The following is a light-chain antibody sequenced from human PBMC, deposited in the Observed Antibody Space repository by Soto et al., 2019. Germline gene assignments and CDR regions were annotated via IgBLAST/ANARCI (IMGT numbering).Light chain of an antibody. J-gene: IGKJ4*01. CDR2: GAS. V-gene: IGKV3D-15*01. CDR1: QSVSSY. CDR3: QQYDTWPLT. Sequence: EIVLTQSPATLSLSPGERATLSCRASQSVSSYLAWYQQKPGQAPRLLIYGASSRATGIPDRFSGSGSGTDFTLAITSLQSEDFAVYYCQQYDTWPLTFGGGTKVDIK.